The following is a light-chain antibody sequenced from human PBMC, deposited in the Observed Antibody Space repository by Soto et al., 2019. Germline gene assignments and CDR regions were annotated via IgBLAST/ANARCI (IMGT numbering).Light chain of an antibody. CDR1: SSDVGGYHY. CDR2: EVN. CDR3: LSYGGSNNYV. Sequence: ALTQPPSASESPGQSVTISYTGTSSDVGGYHYVSWYQHHPGRAPKLLIYEVNKRPPGVPGRFSGSKSGNTASLTVSGLQADDEADYYCLSYGGSNNYVFGTGTKVTVL. V-gene: IGLV2-8*01. J-gene: IGLJ1*01.